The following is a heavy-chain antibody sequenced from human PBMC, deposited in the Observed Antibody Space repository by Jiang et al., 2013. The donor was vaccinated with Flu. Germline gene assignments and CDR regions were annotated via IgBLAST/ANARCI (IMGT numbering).Heavy chain of an antibody. CDR3: AKEIPRVWFGESTVFGFDY. CDR2: ISGSGGST. Sequence: QLLESGGGVVQPGRSLRLSCAASGFTFSSYAMSWVRQAPGKGLEWVSAISGSGGSTYYADSVKGRFTISRDNSKNTLYLQMNSLRAEDTAVYYCAKEIPRVWFGESTVFGFDYWGQGTLVTVSS. D-gene: IGHD3-10*01. CDR1: GFTFSSYA. J-gene: IGHJ4*02. V-gene: IGHV3-23*01.